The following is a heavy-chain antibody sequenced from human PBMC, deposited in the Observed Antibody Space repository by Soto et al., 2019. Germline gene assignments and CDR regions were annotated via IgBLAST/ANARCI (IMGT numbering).Heavy chain of an antibody. CDR1: GFTFSNFA. V-gene: IGHV3-23*01. CDR2: ITGSTGTT. D-gene: IGHD2-2*01. CDR3: AKDTSSSPYYMDV. Sequence: EVQVLESGGGSVQPGGSLRLSCAASGFTFSNFAMSWVRHAPGKGLEWVSEITGSTGTTYYADSVKGRFIISRDNSKNTVHLQMNSLRAEVTAVYYSAKDTSSSPYYMDVWGKGTTVTVSS. J-gene: IGHJ6*03.